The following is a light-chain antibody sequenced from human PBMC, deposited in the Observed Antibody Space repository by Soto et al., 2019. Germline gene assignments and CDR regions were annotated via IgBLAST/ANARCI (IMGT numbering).Light chain of an antibody. CDR1: QSLLDSDGDTY. Sequence: DIVMTQTPLSSPVTLVQPASISCRSSQSLLDSDGDTYLRWLQQRPGQPPRLLIYKTSSRFSGVPDRFSGSGAGTDFTLKISRVEVEDVGVYYCMQATQFPHTFGQGTKLEI. CDR3: MQATQFPHT. CDR2: KTS. V-gene: IGKV2-24*01. J-gene: IGKJ2*01.